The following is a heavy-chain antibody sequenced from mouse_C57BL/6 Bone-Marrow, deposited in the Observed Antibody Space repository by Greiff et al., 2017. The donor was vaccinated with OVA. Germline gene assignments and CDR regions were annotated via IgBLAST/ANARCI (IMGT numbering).Heavy chain of an antibody. CDR3: ASFYPFAY. J-gene: IGHJ3*01. V-gene: IGHV5-16*01. CDR1: GFTFSDYY. D-gene: IGHD2-1*01. Sequence: EVMLVESEGGLVQPGSSMKLSCTASGFTFSDYYMAWVRQVPEKGLEWVANINYDGSSTYYLDSLKSRFIISRENAKNILYLQMSSLKSEDTATYYCASFYPFAYWGQGTLVTVSA. CDR2: INYDGSST.